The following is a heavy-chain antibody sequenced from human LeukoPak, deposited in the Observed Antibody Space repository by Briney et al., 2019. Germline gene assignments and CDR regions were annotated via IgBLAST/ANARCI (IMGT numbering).Heavy chain of an antibody. CDR2: IYYSGSA. CDR1: GGSVSSTNYY. V-gene: IGHV4-39*01. D-gene: IGHD6-25*01. J-gene: IGHJ4*02. CDR3: ARFMAAPAYCFHH. Sequence: SETLSLTCTVSGGSVSSTNYYWGWIRQPPGKVLEWIGSIYYSGSAYYNPSLKSRVTMAVYTSTRQFSLNLKSVTDADMDVYYCARFMAAPAYCFHHWGQGTLVTVSS.